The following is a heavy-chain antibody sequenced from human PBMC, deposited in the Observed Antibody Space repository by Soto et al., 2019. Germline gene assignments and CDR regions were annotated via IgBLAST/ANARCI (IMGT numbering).Heavy chain of an antibody. D-gene: IGHD6-25*01. V-gene: IGHV4-30-2*01. CDR1: GGSISSGGYS. CDR3: ARQVSSAWPPYYYDMDV. J-gene: IGHJ6*02. CDR2: MYHSGST. Sequence: SETLSLTCAVSGGSISSGGYSWSWIRQPPGKGLEWIGYMYHSGSTYYNPSLKSRVTISIDRSKNQFSLKLSSVTAADTAMYFCARQVSSAWPPYYYDMDVWGQGTTVTVSS.